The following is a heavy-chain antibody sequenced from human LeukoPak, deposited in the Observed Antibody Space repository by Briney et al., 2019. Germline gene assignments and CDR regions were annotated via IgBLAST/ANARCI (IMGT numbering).Heavy chain of an antibody. D-gene: IGHD3-16*01. CDR1: GFTFSSYG. CDR3: AKGAPGFNWFDP. CDR2: ISGSGDSA. J-gene: IGHJ5*02. Sequence: GGSLRLSCAASGFTFSSYGMSWVCQAPGKGLEWVSAISGSGDSAYYADSVKGRFTISRDNSKNTLYLQVNSLRAEDTAVYYCAKGAPGFNWFDPGGQGPLVTVSS. V-gene: IGHV3-23*01.